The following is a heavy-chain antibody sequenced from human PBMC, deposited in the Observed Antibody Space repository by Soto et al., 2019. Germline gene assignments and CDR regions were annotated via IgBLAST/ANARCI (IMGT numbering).Heavy chain of an antibody. CDR3: ARGDYYDSSGPVV. Sequence: PGGSLRLSCAASGFTSSDYYMSWIRQAPGKGLEWVSYISSSSSYTNYADSVKGRFTISRDNAKNSLYLQMNSLRAEDTAVYYCARGDYYDSSGPVVWGQGTLVTVSS. CDR2: ISSSSSYT. CDR1: GFTSSDYY. D-gene: IGHD3-22*01. V-gene: IGHV3-11*06. J-gene: IGHJ4*02.